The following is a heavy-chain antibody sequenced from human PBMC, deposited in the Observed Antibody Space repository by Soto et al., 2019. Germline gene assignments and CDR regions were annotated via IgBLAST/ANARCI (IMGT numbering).Heavy chain of an antibody. CDR2: MNPNSGNT. CDR1: GYTFTSYD. J-gene: IGHJ6*02. V-gene: IGHV1-8*01. CDR3: ARGQYYDFWSGYLNLYYYYGMDV. Sequence: GASVKFSCKASGYTFTSYDINWVRQATGQGLEWMGWMNPNSGNTGYAQKFQGRVTMTRNTSISTAYMELSSLRSEDTAVYYCARGQYYDFWSGYLNLYYYYGMDVWGQGTTVTV. D-gene: IGHD3-3*01.